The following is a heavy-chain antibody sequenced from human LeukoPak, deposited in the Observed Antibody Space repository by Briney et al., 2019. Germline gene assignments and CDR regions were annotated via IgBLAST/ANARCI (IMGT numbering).Heavy chain of an antibody. V-gene: IGHV5-51*01. J-gene: IGHJ4*02. D-gene: IGHD2-2*03. CDR2: IYPDESNI. CDR1: GYSSPTYW. Sequence: GEPLKISCKGSGYSSPTYWIAWVRQMPGKGLEWMGIIYPDESNIRYSPSFQGRVTISADKSISTAYLQWSSLKASDTAMYYCARPPSRGYSSSFEYWGQGTLVTVSS. CDR3: ARPPSRGYSSSFEY.